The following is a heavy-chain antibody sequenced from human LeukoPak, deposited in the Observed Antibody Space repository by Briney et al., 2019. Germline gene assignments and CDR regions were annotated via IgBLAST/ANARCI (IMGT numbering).Heavy chain of an antibody. CDR2: ISGNGGNT. J-gene: IGHJ2*01. CDR1: GFTFSNYP. CDR3: ARSKRWLEHYWYFDL. D-gene: IGHD5-24*01. V-gene: IGHV3-64*01. Sequence: HPGGSLRLSCSASGFTFSNYPMHWVRQAPGKGLEYVSGISGNGGNTYYANSVKGRFTIPRDNSKHTLYLQMGSLRAEDMAVYYCARSKRWLEHYWYFDLWGRGTLVTVSS.